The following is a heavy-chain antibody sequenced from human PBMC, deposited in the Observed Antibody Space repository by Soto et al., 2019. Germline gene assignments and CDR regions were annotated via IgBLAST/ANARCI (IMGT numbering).Heavy chain of an antibody. CDR2: ISDDGRLK. V-gene: IGHV3-30*09. CDR3: ARVSPLNSRSSGNFNN. CDR1: GFAFSSSA. D-gene: IGHD6-6*01. J-gene: IGHJ4*02. Sequence: SLTLSCAAAGFAFSSSAMHWVRQAAGKWQEWVAVISDDGRLKYYAGSVKGRFAISRDNSKNTLYQEKNSLRAEDMAVYYCARVSPLNSRSSGNFNNWGQGTLVTV.